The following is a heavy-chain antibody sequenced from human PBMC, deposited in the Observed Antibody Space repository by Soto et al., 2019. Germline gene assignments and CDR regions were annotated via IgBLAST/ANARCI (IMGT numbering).Heavy chain of an antibody. D-gene: IGHD3-10*01. V-gene: IGHV1-69*06. CDR2: LVPVFGTA. CDR1: GGTFSSLA. J-gene: IGHJ4*02. CDR3: ARSPGVFDY. Sequence: QVQLVQSGAEVKKPGSSVKVSCKASGGTFSSLAISWVRQAPGQGLEWMGGLVPVFGTATYAQKFQDRVTITADKSTSTSYMELSSLRSDDTAVYYCARSPGVFDYWGQGTLVNVSS.